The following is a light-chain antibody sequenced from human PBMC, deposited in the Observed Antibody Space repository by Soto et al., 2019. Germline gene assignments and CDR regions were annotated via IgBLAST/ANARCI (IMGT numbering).Light chain of an antibody. CDR2: QVS. J-gene: IGLJ1*01. CDR3: MSYAGGNRFV. Sequence: QSVLTQPPSASGSPGQSVTISCAGTVSDVGGYNYVSWYQQHPGKVPQLMIYQVSKRPLGVPDRFSASKSDTTASLTISGLQAEDEGDYYCMSYAGGNRFVFGTGTKVTVL. CDR1: VSDVGGYNY. V-gene: IGLV2-8*01.